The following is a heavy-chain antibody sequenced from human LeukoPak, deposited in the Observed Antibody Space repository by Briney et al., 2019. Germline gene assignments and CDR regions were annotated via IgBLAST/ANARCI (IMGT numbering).Heavy chain of an antibody. V-gene: IGHV4-38-2*02. CDR1: GYSISSGNY. CDR2: TYHSGST. D-gene: IGHD1-26*01. J-gene: IGHJ4*02. CDR3: ARGEVGSIGRLGY. Sequence: SETPSLTCSVSGYSISSGNYWGWIRQPPGKTLEWIGSTYHSGSTQLHPSLHSRVTISVDTSKNQFFLNLSSVTATDTAVYYCARGEVGSIGRLGYWGQGILVTVSS.